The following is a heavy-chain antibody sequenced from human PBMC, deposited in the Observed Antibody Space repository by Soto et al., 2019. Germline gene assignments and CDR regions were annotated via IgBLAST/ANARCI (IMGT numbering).Heavy chain of an antibody. CDR1: GYTFTSYA. D-gene: IGHD1-26*01. CDR2: INAGNGNT. Sequence: QVQLVQSGAEEKKPGASVKVSCKASGYTFTSYAMHWVRQAPGQRLEWMGWINAGNGNTKYSQKFQGRVTITRDTSASTADMELSSLRSEDTAVYYCERAGVGATPNDYWGQGTLGTVSS. J-gene: IGHJ4*02. V-gene: IGHV1-3*05. CDR3: ERAGVGATPNDY.